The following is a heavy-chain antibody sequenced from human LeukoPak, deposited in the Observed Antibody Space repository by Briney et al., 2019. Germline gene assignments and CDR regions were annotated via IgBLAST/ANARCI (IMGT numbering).Heavy chain of an antibody. V-gene: IGHV3-11*05. J-gene: IGHJ4*02. CDR3: ARAPAYGDYFDY. Sequence: GGSLRLSCAASGFTFSDYYMSWIRQAPGKGLEWVSYISSSSSYTNYADSVKGRFTISRDNAKNSLYLQMNSLRAEDTAVYYCARAPAYGDYFDYWGQGTLVTVSS. CDR2: ISSSSSYT. D-gene: IGHD4-17*01. CDR1: GFTFSDYY.